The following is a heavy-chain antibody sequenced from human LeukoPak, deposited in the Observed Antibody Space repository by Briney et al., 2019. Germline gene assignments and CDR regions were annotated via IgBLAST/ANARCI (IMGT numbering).Heavy chain of an antibody. J-gene: IGHJ4*02. CDR1: GGSISSYY. CDR2: IYSSGST. Sequence: SETLSLTCTVSGGSISSYYWSWIRQPPGKGLEWIGYIYSSGSTNYNPSLKSRITISVDTSKNQFSLKLSSMTAADTAVYYCARSAYCGGHCWYYFDYWGQGSLVTVSS. CDR3: ARSAYCGGHCWYYFDY. V-gene: IGHV4-59*01. D-gene: IGHD2-21*02.